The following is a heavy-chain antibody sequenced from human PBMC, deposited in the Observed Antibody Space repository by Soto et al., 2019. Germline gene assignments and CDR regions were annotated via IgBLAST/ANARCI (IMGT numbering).Heavy chain of an antibody. CDR2: IYYSGST. V-gene: IGHV4-39*01. D-gene: IGHD2-15*01. CDR3: ARLLGYCSGGSCYAGDYYGMDV. J-gene: IGHJ6*02. Sequence: SETLSLTCTVSGGSISSSSYYWGWIRQPPGKGLEWIGSIYYSGSTYYNPSLKSRVTISVDASKNQFSLKLSSVTAADTAVYYCARLLGYCSGGSCYAGDYYGMDVWGQGTTVTVFS. CDR1: GGSISSSSYY.